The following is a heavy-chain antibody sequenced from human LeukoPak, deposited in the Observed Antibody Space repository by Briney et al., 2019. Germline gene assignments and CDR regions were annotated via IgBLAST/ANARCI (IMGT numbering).Heavy chain of an antibody. D-gene: IGHD3-9*01. CDR3: ARTGDYDILTGPSIDY. CDR1: GGTFSSYA. Sequence: GASVKVSCKASGGTFSSYAISWVGQAPGQGLEWMGGIIPIFGTANYAQKFQGRVTIPADESKSTAYMELRSLRSDDTAVYYCARTGDYDILTGPSIDYWGQGTLVTVSS. J-gene: IGHJ4*02. V-gene: IGHV1-69*13. CDR2: IIPIFGTA.